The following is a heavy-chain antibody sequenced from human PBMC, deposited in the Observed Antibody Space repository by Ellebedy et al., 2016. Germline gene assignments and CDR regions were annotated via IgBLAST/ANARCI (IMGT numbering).Heavy chain of an antibody. CDR2: IYHSGST. V-gene: IGHV4-30-2*01. D-gene: IGHD1-7*01. J-gene: IGHJ4*02. CDR1: GGSISSGGYS. Sequence: LRLSCAVSGGSISSGGYSWSWIRQPPGKGLEWIGYIYHSGSTYYSPSLKSRVTISVDRSKNQFSLKLSSVTAADTAVYYCARTGTIRGVDYWGQGTLVTVSS. CDR3: ARTGTIRGVDY.